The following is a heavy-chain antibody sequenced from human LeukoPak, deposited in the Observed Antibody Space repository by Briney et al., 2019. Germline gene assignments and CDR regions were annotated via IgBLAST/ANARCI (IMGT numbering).Heavy chain of an antibody. D-gene: IGHD3-16*01. V-gene: IGHV3-7*03. CDR1: GFPFSSYW. J-gene: IGHJ4*02. CDR3: ARDGGAYDY. CDR2: IKQDGGET. Sequence: GGSLRLSCAASGFPFSSYWMAWVRQAPGKGLEWVASIKQDGGETFYVDSVKGRFTISRDNSKNTLYLQMNSLRAEDTAVYYCARDGGAYDYWGQGTLATVSS.